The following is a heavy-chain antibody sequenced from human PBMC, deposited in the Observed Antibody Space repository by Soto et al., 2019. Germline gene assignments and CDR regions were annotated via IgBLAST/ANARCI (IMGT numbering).Heavy chain of an antibody. Sequence: GGSLRLSCAASGFTFSDYYMSWIRQAPGKGLEWVSYISSSGSTIYYADSVKGRFTISRDNAKNSLYLQMNSLRAEDTAVYFCARDRISDTVVVPDTFFDYWGQGTLVTVSS. CDR2: ISSSGSTI. V-gene: IGHV3-11*01. D-gene: IGHD2-2*01. J-gene: IGHJ4*02. CDR1: GFTFSDYY. CDR3: ARDRISDTVVVPDTFFDY.